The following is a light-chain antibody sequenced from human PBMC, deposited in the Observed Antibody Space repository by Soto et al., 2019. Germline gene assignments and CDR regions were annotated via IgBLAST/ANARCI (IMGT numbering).Light chain of an antibody. CDR1: QGISNY. V-gene: IGKV1-27*01. CDR3: QKYNSAPST. CDR2: AAS. J-gene: IGKJ1*01. Sequence: DIQITHSPSSLSTKVGDRVTITCRASQGISNYLAWYQQKPGKVPKLLIYAASTLQSGVPSRFSGSGSGTDFTLTISSLQPEDVATYYCQKYNSAPSTFGQGTKVDIK.